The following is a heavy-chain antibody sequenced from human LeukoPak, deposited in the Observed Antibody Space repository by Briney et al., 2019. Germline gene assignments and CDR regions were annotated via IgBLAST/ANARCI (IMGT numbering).Heavy chain of an antibody. CDR2: IKQDGSEK. CDR1: GFTFSSYW. D-gene: IGHD3-10*01. Sequence: PGGSLRLSCAASGFTFSSYWMSWVRQAPGKGLEWVANIKQDGSEKYYVDSVKGRFIISRDNAKNSLYLQMNSLRAEDTAVYYCARDRMVRDLTYFDLWGRGTLVIVSS. CDR3: ARDRMVRDLTYFDL. J-gene: IGHJ2*01. V-gene: IGHV3-7*01.